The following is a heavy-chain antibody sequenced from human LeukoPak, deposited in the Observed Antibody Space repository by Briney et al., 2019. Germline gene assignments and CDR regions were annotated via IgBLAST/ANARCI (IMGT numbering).Heavy chain of an antibody. CDR1: GGSISSYY. V-gene: IGHV4-4*07. D-gene: IGHD2-2*01. J-gene: IGHJ3*02. CDR3: ATGSADIVVVPAADGAFDI. CDR2: IYTSGST. Sequence: KPSETLSLTCTVSGGSISSYYWSWIRQPAGKGLEWLGRIYTSGSTNYNPSLKSRVTMSVDTSKNQFSLKLSSVTAADTAVYYCATGSADIVVVPAADGAFDIWGQGTMVTVSS.